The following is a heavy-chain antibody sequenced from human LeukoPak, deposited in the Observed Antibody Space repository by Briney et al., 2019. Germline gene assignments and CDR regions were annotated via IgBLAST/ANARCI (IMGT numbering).Heavy chain of an antibody. V-gene: IGHV3-30*04. J-gene: IGHJ6*03. CDR3: ARGPPGYYYYYMDV. CDR2: ISYDGSNK. CDR1: GFTFSSYA. Sequence: GGSLRLSCAASGFTFSSYAVHWVRQAPGKGLEWVAVISYDGSNKYYADSVKGRFTISRDNSKNTLYLQMNSLRAEDTAVYYCARGPPGYYYYYMDVWGKGTTVTVSS.